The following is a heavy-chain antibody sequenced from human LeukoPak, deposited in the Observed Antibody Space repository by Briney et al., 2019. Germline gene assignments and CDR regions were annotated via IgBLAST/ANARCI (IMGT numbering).Heavy chain of an antibody. CDR3: ARGYSSGWYYYYYMDV. Sequence: KPSETLSLTCTVSGGSISSYYWSWIRQPPGKGLEWIGYIYYSGSTNYNPSLKSRVTISVDTSKNQFSLKLSSVTAADAAVYYCARGYSSGWYYYYYMDVWGKGTTVTVSS. D-gene: IGHD6-19*01. V-gene: IGHV4-59*01. CDR1: GGSISSYY. J-gene: IGHJ6*03. CDR2: IYYSGST.